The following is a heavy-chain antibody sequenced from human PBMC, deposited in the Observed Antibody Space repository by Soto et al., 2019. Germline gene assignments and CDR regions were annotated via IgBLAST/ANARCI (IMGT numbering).Heavy chain of an antibody. D-gene: IGHD2-15*01. CDR2: IKRRAGGGTT. Sequence: EVQLVESGGGVGKPGGSLSLACAASGFTFSNVWMSWVRQAPGKGLEWVGRIKRRAGGGTTDYATPVRGRFTVSRDDSKTTLYLQKNRQITKDTAVYYCTAGYCSGGSCYSVVYWGQGTLVTVSS. J-gene: IGHJ4*02. CDR1: GFTFSNVW. V-gene: IGHV3-15*01. CDR3: TAGYCSGGSCYSVVY.